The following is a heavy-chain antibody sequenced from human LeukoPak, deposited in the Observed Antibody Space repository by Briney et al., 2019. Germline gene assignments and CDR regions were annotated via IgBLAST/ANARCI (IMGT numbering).Heavy chain of an antibody. D-gene: IGHD2-21*02. CDR2: IYHSGDT. CDR3: ARRDIVVMTAFDY. Sequence: PSGTLSLTCAVSGGSIGSTNWWIWVRQPPGKGLEWIGEIYHSGDTNYNPSLKSRVTISMDKSKNQFSLKVRSVTAADTAVYYCARRDIVVMTAFDYWGPGTLVAVSS. CDR1: GGSIGSTNW. J-gene: IGHJ4*02. V-gene: IGHV4-4*02.